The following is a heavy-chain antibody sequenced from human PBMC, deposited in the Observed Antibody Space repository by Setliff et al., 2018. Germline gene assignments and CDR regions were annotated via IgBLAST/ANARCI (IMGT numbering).Heavy chain of an antibody. V-gene: IGHV1-3*01. CDR2: INVANGNT. J-gene: IGHJ4*02. Sequence: ASVKVSCKASGYIFTNYVIQGVRQAPGQGLEWMGWINVANGNTRYSQKLQGRVTITMDTPATTVYMEVTSLRSEDTAVYYCARAGSAAAGRKGLLDHWGQGTLVTVSS. CDR1: GYIFTNYV. CDR3: ARAGSAAAGRKGLLDH. D-gene: IGHD6-13*01.